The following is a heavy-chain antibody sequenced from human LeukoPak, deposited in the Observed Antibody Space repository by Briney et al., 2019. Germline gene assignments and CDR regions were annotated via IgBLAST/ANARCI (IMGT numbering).Heavy chain of an antibody. CDR3: ARASAYYVYYGMDV. D-gene: IGHD3-10*02. V-gene: IGHV3-30*04. Sequence: GGSLRLSCAASGFTFSNYAMHWVRQTPGKGLEWVAFDSVKGRFIISRDNSKNTLYLQMGSLRAEDTAIYYCARASAYYVYYGMDVWGQETTVTVSS. CDR1: GFTFSNYA. J-gene: IGHJ6*02.